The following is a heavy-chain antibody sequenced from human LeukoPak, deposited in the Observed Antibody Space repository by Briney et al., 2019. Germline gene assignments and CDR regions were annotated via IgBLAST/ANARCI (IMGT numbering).Heavy chain of an antibody. Sequence: ASVKVSCKASGYTFIGYYMHWVRQALGQGLEWMGWINPNSGGTNYAQKFQGRVTMTRDTSISTAYMELSRLRSDDTAVYYCARDELAVGNYYYGMDVWGQGTRSPSP. V-gene: IGHV1-2*02. D-gene: IGHD1-26*01. CDR2: INPNSGGT. J-gene: IGHJ6*02. CDR1: GYTFIGYY. CDR3: ARDELAVGNYYYGMDV.